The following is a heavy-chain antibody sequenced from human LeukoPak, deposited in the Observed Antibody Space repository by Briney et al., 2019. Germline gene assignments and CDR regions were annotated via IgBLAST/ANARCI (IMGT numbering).Heavy chain of an antibody. CDR2: ISAYNGNT. Sequence: ASVKVSCKASGYTFTSYGISWVRQAPGQGLEWMGWISAYNGNTNYAQKLQGRVTMTTDTSTSTAYMELRSLRSDDTAVYYCARARYCSSTSCYPLSDYWGQGTLVTVSS. J-gene: IGHJ4*02. D-gene: IGHD2-2*01. CDR1: GYTFTSYG. V-gene: IGHV1-18*01. CDR3: ARARYCSSTSCYPLSDY.